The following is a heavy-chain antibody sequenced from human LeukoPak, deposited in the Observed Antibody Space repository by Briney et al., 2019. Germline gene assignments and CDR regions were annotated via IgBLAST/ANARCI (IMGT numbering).Heavy chain of an antibody. D-gene: IGHD1-26*01. V-gene: IGHV4-59*02. CDR1: GGSVSSYY. CDR3: ARWDSGSYFLDF. J-gene: IGHJ4*02. CDR2: IYYSGST. Sequence: PSETLSLTCTVSGGSVSSYYWNWIRQPPGKGLEWIGYIYYSGSTNYNPSLKSRVTISIDTSKNQFSLKLNSVTAADTAVYYCARWDSGSYFLDFWGQGTLVTVSS.